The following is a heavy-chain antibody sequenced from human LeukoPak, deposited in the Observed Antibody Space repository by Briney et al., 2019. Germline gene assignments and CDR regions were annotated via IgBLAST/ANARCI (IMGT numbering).Heavy chain of an antibody. CDR1: GYTFTSYG. CDR3: ARDSGSYFDY. D-gene: IGHD1-26*01. Sequence: ASVKVSCKASGYTFTSYGISWVRQAPGQGLEWMGWISAYNGDTNYAQKLQGRGTITTDTTTSTAYMELRSLRSDDTAVYYCARDSGSYFDYWGQGTLVTVSS. CDR2: ISAYNGDT. V-gene: IGHV1-18*01. J-gene: IGHJ4*02.